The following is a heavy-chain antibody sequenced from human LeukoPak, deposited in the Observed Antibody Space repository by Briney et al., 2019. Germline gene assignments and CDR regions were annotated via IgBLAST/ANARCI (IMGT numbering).Heavy chain of an antibody. V-gene: IGHV3-11*04. CDR2: SSSSGSTI. D-gene: IGHD4-17*01. CDR1: GFTFSYYY. Sequence: PGGSLRLSCAASGFTFSYYYMSWIRQAPGKGLEWVSYSSSSGSTIYYSDSVKGRFTISRDNAKNSLYLQMNSLRAEDTAVYYCARDLNGASPDNWGQGTLVTVSS. J-gene: IGHJ4*02. CDR3: ARDLNGASPDN.